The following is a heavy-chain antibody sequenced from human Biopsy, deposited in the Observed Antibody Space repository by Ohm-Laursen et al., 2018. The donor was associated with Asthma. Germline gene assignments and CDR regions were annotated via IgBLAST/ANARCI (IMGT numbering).Heavy chain of an antibody. CDR3: ARDKPSHIDYYYGMDV. CDR1: GFTFSSYG. Sequence: SSLRLSCAASGFTFSSYGMHWVRQAPGKGLEWMAVISYDGSNKYYADSVKGRFTISRDNSKNTLYLQMNSLRAEDTAVYYCARDKPSHIDYYYGMDVWGQGTTVTVSS. J-gene: IGHJ6*02. V-gene: IGHV3-30*19. CDR2: ISYDGSNK.